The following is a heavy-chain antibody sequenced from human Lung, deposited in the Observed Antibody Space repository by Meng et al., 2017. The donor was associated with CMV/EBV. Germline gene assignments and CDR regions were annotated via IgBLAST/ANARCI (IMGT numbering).Heavy chain of an antibody. Sequence: GGTLRLXXPPSGFTFSSYSMNWFRQTPGKGLEWVSFISSSSSYIYYADSVKGRFTISRDNAKNSLYLQMNSLRAEDTAVYYCARGCSSTSCYSDAFYIWGQGXMVTVSS. CDR3: ARGCSSTSCYSDAFYI. CDR2: ISSSSSYI. D-gene: IGHD2-2*01. V-gene: IGHV3-21*01. J-gene: IGHJ3*02. CDR1: GFTFSSYS.